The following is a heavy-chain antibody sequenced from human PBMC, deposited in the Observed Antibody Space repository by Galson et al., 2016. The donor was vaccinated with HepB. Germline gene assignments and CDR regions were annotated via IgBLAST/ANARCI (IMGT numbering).Heavy chain of an antibody. Sequence: LSLTCGVSGGSITDNWWRWVRQPPGKGLEWIGEIYHTGSINYNPSLKTRVTKALDKSKNQFSLKQSSVTAADTAVDFWARFTIYEYNSSGYVWFDPWGQGTLVTVSS. J-gene: IGHJ5*02. D-gene: IGHD3-22*01. CDR1: GGSITDNW. CDR3: ARFTIYEYNSSGYVWFDP. CDR2: IYHTGSI. V-gene: IGHV4-4*01.